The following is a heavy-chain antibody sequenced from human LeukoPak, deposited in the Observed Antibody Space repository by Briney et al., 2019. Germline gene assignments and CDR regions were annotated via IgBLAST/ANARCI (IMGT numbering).Heavy chain of an antibody. V-gene: IGHV3-23*01. D-gene: IGHD6-6*01. CDR3: ARHRSSWLIDY. CDR1: GFTFNSYA. J-gene: IGHJ4*02. Sequence: GGSLRLSCAASGFTFNSYAMSWVRQAPWERLQWVSGISDSGGNTYYADSVRGRFTISRDNSKDTLYLQMNSLRAEDTAVYYCARHRSSWLIDYWGQGTLVTVSS. CDR2: ISDSGGNT.